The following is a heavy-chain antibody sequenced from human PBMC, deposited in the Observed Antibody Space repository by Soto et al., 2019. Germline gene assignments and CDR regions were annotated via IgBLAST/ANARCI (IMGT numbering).Heavy chain of an antibody. V-gene: IGHV3-30*04. CDR1: GFSFSSYS. CDR3: AREWAVAGIAMFDP. J-gene: IGHJ5*02. CDR2: ISYDGSNK. D-gene: IGHD6-19*01. Sequence: QVQLVESGGGVVQPGRSLRLSCAASGFSFSSYSIHWVRQAPGKGLEWVAVISYDGSNKYYADSVKGRFIISSDNSKNTLYRQMNSLRAEDTAVYYCAREWAVAGIAMFDPWGQGTLVTVSS.